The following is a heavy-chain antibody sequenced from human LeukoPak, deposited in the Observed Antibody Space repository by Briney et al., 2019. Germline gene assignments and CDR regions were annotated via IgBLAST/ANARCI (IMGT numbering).Heavy chain of an antibody. CDR2: IYTSEST. CDR1: GGSIGSGSYY. D-gene: IGHD3-22*01. CDR3: ARVTSGGYLDS. J-gene: IGHJ4*02. Sequence: SQTLSLTCTVSGGSIGSGSYYWSWIRQPAGKGLEWIGRIYTSESTNYNPSLKSRVSISVDTSKNQFSLKLNSVTAADTAVYYCARVTSGGYLDSWGQGTLVTVSS. V-gene: IGHV4-61*02.